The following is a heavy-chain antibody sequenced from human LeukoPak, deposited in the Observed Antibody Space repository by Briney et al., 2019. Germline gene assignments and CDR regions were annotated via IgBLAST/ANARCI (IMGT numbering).Heavy chain of an antibody. CDR3: VGNWGWPGTTVFIDY. CDR1: GGSISSYY. V-gene: IGHV4-4*07. D-gene: IGHD1-14*01. J-gene: IGHJ4*01. Sequence: SETLSLTCTVSGGSISSYYWSWIRQPAGKGLEWIGRIYTSGSTNYNPSLKSRVTMSVDTSKNQFSLKLASMATADTAIYYCVGNWGWPGTTVFIDYWGHGTLVTVSS. CDR2: IYTSGST.